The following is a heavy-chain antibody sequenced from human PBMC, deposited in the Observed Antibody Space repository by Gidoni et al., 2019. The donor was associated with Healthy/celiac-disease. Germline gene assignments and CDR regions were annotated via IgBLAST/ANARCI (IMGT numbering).Heavy chain of an antibody. Sequence: QLQLVQSGAEVKNPGASVKVSCKASGYTFTGSYIHSVRQAPGQGLAWMGWINPNSGGTNYAQKLKGKVTMIRDTSISTAYRELSRLRSDDTAVYYWARNMLGGYCSSTSCSSYGMDVWGQGTTVTVSS. CDR2: INPNSGGT. CDR3: ARNMLGGYCSSTSCSSYGMDV. V-gene: IGHV1-2*02. J-gene: IGHJ6*02. CDR1: GYTFTGSY. D-gene: IGHD2-2*01.